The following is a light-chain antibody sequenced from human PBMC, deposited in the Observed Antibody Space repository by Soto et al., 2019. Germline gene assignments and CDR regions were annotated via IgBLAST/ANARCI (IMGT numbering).Light chain of an antibody. CDR2: DDA. J-gene: IGLJ1*01. Sequence: SYELTQPPSVSVAPGQTARISCGGHNIGSKTVHWYQQMPGQAPVLVVYDDAHRPSGIPERFSGSNSGNTATLTISRVEAGDEAVYYCQVWDRASDQLYVFGTGTKVTVL. V-gene: IGLV3-21*02. CDR1: NIGSKT. CDR3: QVWDRASDQLYV.